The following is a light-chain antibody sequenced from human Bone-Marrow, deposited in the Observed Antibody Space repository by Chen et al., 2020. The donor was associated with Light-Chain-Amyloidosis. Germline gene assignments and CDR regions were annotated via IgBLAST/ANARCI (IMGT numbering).Light chain of an antibody. Sequence: SYVLTQPSSLSVAPGQTATIACGGNNIGSTSVHWYQQTTGQAPLLVVYDDSDRPSGIPERLSGSNSGNTATLTISRVEAGDEADYYCQVWDRSSDRPVFGGGTKLTVL. CDR1: NIGSTS. CDR2: DDS. CDR3: QVWDRSSDRPV. J-gene: IGLJ3*02. V-gene: IGLV3-21*02.